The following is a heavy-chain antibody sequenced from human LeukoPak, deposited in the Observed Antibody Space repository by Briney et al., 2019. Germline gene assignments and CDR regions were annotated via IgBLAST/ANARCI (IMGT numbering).Heavy chain of an antibody. CDR3: ARTGEYSGSGPSWAFDI. V-gene: IGHV4-4*09. J-gene: IGHJ3*02. CDR1: GGSITNYY. D-gene: IGHD3-10*01. Sequence: SETLSLTCSLSGGSITNYYWSWIRQPPGKRLEWIALIYSSGNTDYNPSLKSRFTISLGTSNNQFSLRLTSVPTSDTAVYYCARTGEYSGSGPSWAFDIWGQGTMVTVSS. CDR2: IYSSGNT.